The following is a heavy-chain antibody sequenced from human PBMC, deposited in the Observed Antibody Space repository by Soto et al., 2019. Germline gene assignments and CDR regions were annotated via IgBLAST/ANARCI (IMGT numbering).Heavy chain of an antibody. Sequence: GGSLRLSCVPSGFTFSNYIMSWVRQAPGKGLEWVSGISASGTSTFYADSVKGRFTISRDNSKNTLYVEMNSLRAEETALYYCARGSRPSGGGAYYLDVWGKETTVTVSS. CDR2: ISASGTST. J-gene: IGHJ6*03. CDR3: ARGSRPSGGGAYYLDV. CDR1: GFTFSNYI. D-gene: IGHD3-10*01. V-gene: IGHV3-23*01.